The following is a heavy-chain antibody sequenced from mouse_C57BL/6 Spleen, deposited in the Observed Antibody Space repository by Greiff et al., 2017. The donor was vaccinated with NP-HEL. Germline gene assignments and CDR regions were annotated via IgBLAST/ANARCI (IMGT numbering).Heavy chain of an antibody. CDR3: ARSHYGYDGVLGFDV. V-gene: IGHV1-18*01. J-gene: IGHJ1*03. D-gene: IGHD2-2*01. CDR1: GYTFTDYN. Sequence: EVQLQQSGPELVKPGASVKIPCKASGYTFTDYNMDWVKQSHGKSLEWIGDINPNNGGTIYNQKFKGKATLTVDKSSSTAYMELRSLTSEDTAVYYCARSHYGYDGVLGFDVWGTGTTVTVSS. CDR2: INPNNGGT.